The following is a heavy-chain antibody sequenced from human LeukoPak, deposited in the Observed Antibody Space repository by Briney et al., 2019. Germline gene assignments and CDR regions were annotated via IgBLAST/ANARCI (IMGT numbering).Heavy chain of an antibody. Sequence: GGSLRLSCAASGFTFSNYSMNWVRQAPGKGLEWVSSISSSSSYIYYADSLKGRFTISRDNAKNSLYLQMNSLRAEDTALYYCAKASLGITNAFFDYWGQGTLVTVSS. J-gene: IGHJ4*02. D-gene: IGHD7-27*01. CDR1: GFTFSNYS. V-gene: IGHV3-21*04. CDR2: ISSSSSYI. CDR3: AKASLGITNAFFDY.